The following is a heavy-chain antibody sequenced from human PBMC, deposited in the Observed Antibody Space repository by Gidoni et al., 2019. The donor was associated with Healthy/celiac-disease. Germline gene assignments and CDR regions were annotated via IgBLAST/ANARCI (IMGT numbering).Heavy chain of an antibody. CDR1: GYTFTSYG. CDR2: ISAYNGNT. J-gene: IGHJ4*02. Sequence: QVPLVQSGAEVKTPGASVTVSCKASGYTFTSYGISWVRQAPGQGLEWMGWISAYNGNTNYAQKLQGRVTMTTDTSTSTADMELRSLRSDDTAVYYCASWTAARRLDYWGQGTLVTVSS. V-gene: IGHV1-18*01. CDR3: ASWTAARRLDY. D-gene: IGHD6-6*01.